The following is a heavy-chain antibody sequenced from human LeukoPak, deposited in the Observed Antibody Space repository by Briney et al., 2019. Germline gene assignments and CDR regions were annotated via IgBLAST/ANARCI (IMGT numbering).Heavy chain of an antibody. J-gene: IGHJ4*02. V-gene: IGHV3-11*01. CDR2: ISDSESPI. CDR1: GFTFSDYY. Sequence: GGSLRLSCAASGFTFSDYYMSWIRQAPGKGLEWVSYISDSESPIYYADSVKGRFTISRDNSKNTLYRQMNSLRAEDTAVYYCAKDGDYGDPTSPYYFDYWGQGTLVTVSS. CDR3: AKDGDYGDPTSPYYFDY. D-gene: IGHD4-17*01.